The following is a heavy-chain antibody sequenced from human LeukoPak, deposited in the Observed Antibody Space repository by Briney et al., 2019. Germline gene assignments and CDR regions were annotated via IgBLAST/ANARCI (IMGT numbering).Heavy chain of an antibody. Sequence: SVKVSCKASGGTFSSYAISWVRQAPGQGREWMGGIIPIFGTANYAQTFQGRVTITRDNSKSTTYMQLSSLRAEDTAVYYCSRDSRWEVLKSGDVDYWGQGALVTVSS. V-gene: IGHV1-69*05. CDR1: GGTFSSYA. J-gene: IGHJ4*02. CDR3: SRDSRWEVLKSGDVDY. D-gene: IGHD5-12*01. CDR2: IIPIFGTA.